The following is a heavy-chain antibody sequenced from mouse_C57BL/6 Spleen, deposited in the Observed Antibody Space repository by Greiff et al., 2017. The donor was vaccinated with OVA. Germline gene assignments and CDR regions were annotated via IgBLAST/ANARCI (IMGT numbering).Heavy chain of an antibody. Sequence: EVQGVESGEGLVKPGGSLKLSCAASGFTFSSYAMSWVRQTPEKRLEWVAYISSGGDYIYYADTVKGRFTISRDNARNTLYLQMSSLKSEDTAMYYCTRDGDWDVADWGQGTLVTVSA. CDR1: GFTFSSYA. J-gene: IGHJ3*01. D-gene: IGHD4-1*01. V-gene: IGHV5-9-1*02. CDR2: ISSGGDYI. CDR3: TRDGDWDVAD.